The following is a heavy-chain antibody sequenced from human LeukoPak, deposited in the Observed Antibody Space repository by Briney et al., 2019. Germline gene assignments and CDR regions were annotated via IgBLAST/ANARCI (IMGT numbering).Heavy chain of an antibody. J-gene: IGHJ5*02. V-gene: IGHV4-59*01. CDR3: AREGSGSGSYSRWFDP. Sequence: PSETLSLTCTVSGGSISSYYWSWLRQPPGKGLEWIGYIYYSGSTNYNPSLKSRVTISVDTSKNQFSLKLSSVTAADTAVYYCAREGSGSGSYSRWFDPWGQGTLVTVSS. D-gene: IGHD3-10*01. CDR2: IYYSGST. CDR1: GGSISSYY.